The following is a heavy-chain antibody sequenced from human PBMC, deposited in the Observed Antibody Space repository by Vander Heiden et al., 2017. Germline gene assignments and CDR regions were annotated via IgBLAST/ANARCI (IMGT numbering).Heavy chain of an antibody. CDR2: SIPIIGTA. CDR1: GGTFNIYT. CDR3: ASVLGDCRCDL. Sequence: QVQLVQSGAEVKKPEASVKVSCKASGGTFNIYTIPLVRHAPGQGLEWMGGSIPIIGTATYAQKFQGRVTIAAEESTSTAYMELTSLRSEDTAVYYCASVLGDCRCDLWGRGTLGTVSS. V-gene: IGHV1-69*01. J-gene: IGHJ2*01. D-gene: IGHD2-21*02.